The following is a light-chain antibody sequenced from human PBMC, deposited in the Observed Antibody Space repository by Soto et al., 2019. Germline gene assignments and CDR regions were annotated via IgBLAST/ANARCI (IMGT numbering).Light chain of an antibody. V-gene: IGKV3-20*01. CDR3: QQYDYLVT. CDR1: QTVGSTY. CDR2: GAS. J-gene: IGKJ1*01. Sequence: EIVMTQSPATLSVSPGERATLSCRASQTVGSTYLAWYQHKPGRAPRLLIDGASSRAAGIPDRFSGSGSGTDFTLTISRLEPEDLAVYYCQQYDYLVTFGQGTKVDIK.